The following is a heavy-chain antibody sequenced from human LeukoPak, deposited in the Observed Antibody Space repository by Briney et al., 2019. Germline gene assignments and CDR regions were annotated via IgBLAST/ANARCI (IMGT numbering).Heavy chain of an antibody. D-gene: IGHD1-26*01. CDR1: GYSFSNYW. V-gene: IGHV5-51*01. CDR3: ATYSGVWDLLN. CDR2: IYPGDSDT. Sequence: GESLKISCKGSGYSFSNYWIGWVRQMPGKGLEWMGIIYPGDSDTRYSPSFQGHVTISADNSISTAYLQWSSLEASDTAMYYCATYSGVWDLLNWGQGTLVAVSS. J-gene: IGHJ4*02.